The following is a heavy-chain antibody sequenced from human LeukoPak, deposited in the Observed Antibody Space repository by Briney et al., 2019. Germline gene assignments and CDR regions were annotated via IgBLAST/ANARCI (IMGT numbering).Heavy chain of an antibody. CDR2: ISAYNGNT. CDR3: ARAHGSGWYWGAWGLQEDPQKPEYNWFDP. J-gene: IGHJ5*02. V-gene: IGHV1-18*01. Sequence: ASVKVSCKASGYTFTSYGISWVRQAPGQGLEWMGWISAYNGNTNYAQKLQGRVTMTTDTSTSTAYMELRSLRSDDTAVYYCARAHGSGWYWGAWGLQEDPQKPEYNWFDPWGQGTLVTVSS. D-gene: IGHD6-19*01. CDR1: GYTFTSYG.